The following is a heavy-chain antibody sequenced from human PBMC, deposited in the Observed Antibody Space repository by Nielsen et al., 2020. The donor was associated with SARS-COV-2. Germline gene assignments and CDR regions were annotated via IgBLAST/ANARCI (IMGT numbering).Heavy chain of an antibody. CDR3: ARDSGPVRFLEWLCDY. V-gene: IGHV3-7*01. J-gene: IGHJ4*02. D-gene: IGHD3-3*01. CDR2: IKQDGSEK. CDR1: GFTFSSYW. Sequence: GESLKISCAASGFTFSSYWMSWVRQAPGKGLEWVANIKQDGSEKYYVDSVKGRFTISRDNAKNSLYLQMNSLRAEDTAVYYCARDSGPVRFLEWLCDYWGQGTLVTVSS.